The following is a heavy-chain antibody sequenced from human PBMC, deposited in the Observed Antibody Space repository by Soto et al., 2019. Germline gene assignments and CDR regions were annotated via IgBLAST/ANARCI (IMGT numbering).Heavy chain of an antibody. CDR2: IYYSGST. CDR3: ARVVKNYYDSSGAPGAFDI. Sequence: PSETLSLTSTVSGGSVSSGSYYWSWIRQPPGKGLEWIGYIYYSGSTNYNPSLKSRVTISVDTSKNQFSLKLSSVTAADTAVYYCARVVKNYYDSSGAPGAFDIWGQGTMVTVSS. V-gene: IGHV4-61*01. J-gene: IGHJ3*02. D-gene: IGHD3-22*01. CDR1: GGSVSSGSYY.